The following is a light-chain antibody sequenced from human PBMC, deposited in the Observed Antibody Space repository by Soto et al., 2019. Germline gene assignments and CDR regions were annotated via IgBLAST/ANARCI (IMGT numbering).Light chain of an antibody. CDR2: RAS. J-gene: IGKJ1*01. CDR1: QSILYSSNNDNY. CDR3: QQYYTTPWS. V-gene: IGKV4-1*01. Sequence: DIVMTQSPDSLAVSLGERATINCKSSQSILYSSNNDNYLAWFQQKPGQPPKALIYRASTRESGVPDRFSGSGSGTDFTLTITGLQAEDVAIYYCQQYYTTPWSFGQGTKVEI.